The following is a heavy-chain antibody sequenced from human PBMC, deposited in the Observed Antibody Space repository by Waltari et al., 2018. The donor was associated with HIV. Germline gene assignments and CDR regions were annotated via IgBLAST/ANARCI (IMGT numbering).Heavy chain of an antibody. J-gene: IGHJ4*02. Sequence: LQLQESGPGLVKPSETLSLTCTVSDGSIDRSSYFWAWIRQPPGKGLEWIGSCYYSGSTYDNPSLRSRVTISVDTSKNRFSLKLRSVTAADTAVYYCARHVGGYDSSGYFPYYFDYWGQGALVTVSS. CDR3: ARHVGGYDSSGYFPYYFDY. CDR1: DGSIDRSSYF. CDR2: CYYSGST. D-gene: IGHD3-22*01. V-gene: IGHV4-39*01.